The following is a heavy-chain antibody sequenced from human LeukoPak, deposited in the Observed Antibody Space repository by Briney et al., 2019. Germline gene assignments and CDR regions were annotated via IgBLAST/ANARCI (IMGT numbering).Heavy chain of an antibody. V-gene: IGHV1-18*01. D-gene: IGHD3-3*01. CDR3: ARDGDLEWSEGYFDY. CDR2: ISAYNGNT. Sequence: ASVKVSCKASGYTFTSYGISWVRQAPGQGLEWMGWISAYNGNTNYAQTLQGRVTMTTDTSTSTAYMELRSLRSDDTAVYYCARDGDLEWSEGYFDYWGQGTLVTVSS. CDR1: GYTFTSYG. J-gene: IGHJ4*02.